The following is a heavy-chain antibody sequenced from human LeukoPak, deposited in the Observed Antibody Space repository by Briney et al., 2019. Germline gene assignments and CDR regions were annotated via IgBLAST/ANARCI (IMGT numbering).Heavy chain of an antibody. D-gene: IGHD5-18*01. CDR3: ANAEWIQLYFDY. Sequence: QPGGSLRHSCAASGFTFSSYAMSWVRQAPGKGLEWVSAISGSGDSTYYADSVKGRFTISRDNSKNTLYLQMNSLRAEDTAVYYCANAEWIQLYFDYWGQGTLVTVSS. V-gene: IGHV3-23*01. J-gene: IGHJ4*02. CDR2: ISGSGDST. CDR1: GFTFSSYA.